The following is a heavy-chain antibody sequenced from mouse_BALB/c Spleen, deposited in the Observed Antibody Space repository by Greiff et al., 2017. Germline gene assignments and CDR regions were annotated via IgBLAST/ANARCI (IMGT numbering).Heavy chain of an antibody. Sequence: VQRVESGAELVKPGASVKLSCKASGYTFTSYYMYWVKQRPGQGLEWIGEINPSNGGTNFNEKFKSKATLTVDKSSSTAYMQLSSLTSEDSAVYYCTRSVYDGYYVAYWGQGTLVTVSA. D-gene: IGHD2-3*01. V-gene: IGHV1S81*02. CDR1: GYTFTSYY. J-gene: IGHJ3*01. CDR2: INPSNGGT. CDR3: TRSVYDGYYVAY.